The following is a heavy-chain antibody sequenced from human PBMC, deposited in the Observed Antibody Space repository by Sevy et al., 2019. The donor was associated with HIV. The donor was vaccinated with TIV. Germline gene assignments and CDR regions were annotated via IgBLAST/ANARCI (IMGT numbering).Heavy chain of an antibody. Sequence: GGSLRLSCAASGFIFSTHAMHWVRQAPGKGLEWVAVISYEGSETYYEDSVKGRFTISRDNSKNTLYLQMNGLRVEDTAVYYCARDGWYSINWYPLYWGQGTLVTVSS. CDR1: GFIFSTHA. CDR2: ISYEGSET. D-gene: IGHD6-13*01. V-gene: IGHV3-30-3*01. J-gene: IGHJ4*02. CDR3: ARDGWYSINWYPLY.